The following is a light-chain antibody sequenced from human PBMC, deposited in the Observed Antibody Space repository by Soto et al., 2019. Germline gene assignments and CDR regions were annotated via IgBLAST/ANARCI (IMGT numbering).Light chain of an antibody. CDR1: QSVSSSS. Sequence: IVSTPSQGNLSLYTGARATXSCRASQSVSSSSLAWYQQKPFQPPRLLLYDASFKTTGIPDRFRRGGSGTDFTLIISRRENEVFAMYYWQQCGGWPTFAQRSKLDIK. CDR2: DAS. CDR3: QQCGGWPT. V-gene: IGKV3-20*01. J-gene: IGKJ1*01.